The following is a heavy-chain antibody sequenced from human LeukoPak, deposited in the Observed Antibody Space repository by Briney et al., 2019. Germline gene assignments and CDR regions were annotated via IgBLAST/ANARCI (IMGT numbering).Heavy chain of an antibody. D-gene: IGHD6-13*01. V-gene: IGHV4-59*01. CDR3: ARGVYIAAAQYGY. J-gene: IGHJ4*02. CDR1: GGSISSYY. CDR2: IYYSGTT. Sequence: SETLFLTRTVSGGSISSYYWSWLRQPPGKGLEWIGYIYYSGTTNYNPSLRSRVTISVDTSKSQFSLKLSSVTAADTAVYYCARGVYIAAAQYGYWGQGTLVTVSS.